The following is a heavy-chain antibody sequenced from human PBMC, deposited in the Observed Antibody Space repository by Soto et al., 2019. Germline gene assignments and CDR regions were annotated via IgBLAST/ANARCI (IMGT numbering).Heavy chain of an antibody. CDR1: GGTYSSYA. Sequence: SVKVSCKASGGTYSSYAMSWVRQAPGQGLEWMGGIIPIFGTANYAQKFQGRVTITADESTSTAYMELSSLRSEDKAVYYCARGYSSSWYENWFDPWGQGTLVTVSS. D-gene: IGHD6-13*01. CDR2: IIPIFGTA. V-gene: IGHV1-69*13. J-gene: IGHJ5*02. CDR3: ARGYSSSWYENWFDP.